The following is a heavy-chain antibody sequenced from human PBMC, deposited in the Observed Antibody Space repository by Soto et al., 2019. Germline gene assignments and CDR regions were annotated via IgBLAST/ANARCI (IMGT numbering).Heavy chain of an antibody. CDR1: GFTFSSYA. J-gene: IGHJ6*02. D-gene: IGHD3-10*01. Sequence: QVQLVESGGGVVQPGRSLRLSCAASGFTFSSYAMHWVRQAPGKGLEWVAVMSFDGNNKYYADSVKGRFTISRDNSKNXLYLQMNSVRAEDTAVYYCARDRGSGREYYCGMDVWGRGTTVTVSS. CDR2: MSFDGNNK. CDR3: ARDRGSGREYYCGMDV. V-gene: IGHV3-30-3*01.